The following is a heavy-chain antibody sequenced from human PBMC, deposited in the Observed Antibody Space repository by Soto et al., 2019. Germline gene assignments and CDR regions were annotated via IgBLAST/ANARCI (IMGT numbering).Heavy chain of an antibody. CDR1: GIIFTGYG. CDR2: IRFDGSNI. J-gene: IGHJ4*02. CDR3: ARDGVGGFCFPGFDS. D-gene: IGHD1-26*01. V-gene: IGHV3-30*02. Sequence: GGSLRLSCAVPGIIFTGYGMHWVRQAPGKGLEWVAIIRFDGSNIHYADSVKGRFTISRDNSKNTLYLQMNSLRAEDTAVYYCARDGVGGFCFPGFDSWGQGTLVTVSS.